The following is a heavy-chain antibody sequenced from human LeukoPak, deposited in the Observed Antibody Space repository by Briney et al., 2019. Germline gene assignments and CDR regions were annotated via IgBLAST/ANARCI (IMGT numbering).Heavy chain of an antibody. D-gene: IGHD5-12*01. V-gene: IGHV4-30-2*01. CDR2: IYHSGST. CDR3: ARGNIVATIFDY. J-gene: IGHJ4*02. Sequence: SETLSLTCAVSGGSISSGGYSWSWIRQPPGKGLEWIGYIYHSGSTYYNPSLKSRVTISVDTSKNQFSLKLSSVTAADTAVYYCARGNIVATIFDYWGQGTLVTVSS. CDR1: GGSISSGGYS.